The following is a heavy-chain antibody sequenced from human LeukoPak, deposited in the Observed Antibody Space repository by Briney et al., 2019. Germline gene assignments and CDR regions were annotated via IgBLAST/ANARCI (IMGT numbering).Heavy chain of an antibody. J-gene: IGHJ4*02. CDR3: AKGPVSNGSKGFYFDY. V-gene: IGHV3-30*02. Sequence: GGSLRLSCAASGFTFSSYGMHWVRQAPGKGLEWVAFIRYDGSNKYYADSVKGRFTISRDNSKNTLYLQMNSLRAEDTAVYYCAKGPVSNGSKGFYFDYWGQGTLVTVSS. CDR2: IRYDGSNK. D-gene: IGHD2-8*01. CDR1: GFTFSSYG.